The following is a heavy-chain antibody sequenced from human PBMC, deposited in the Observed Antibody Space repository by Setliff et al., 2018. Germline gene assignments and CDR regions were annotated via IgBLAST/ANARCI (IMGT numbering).Heavy chain of an antibody. CDR2: INPNSGGT. J-gene: IGHJ4*02. CDR3: ARDQGWLREYYFDY. V-gene: IGHV1-2*06. D-gene: IGHD5-12*01. Sequence: GASVKVSCKASGYTFSGYYMHWVRQAPGQGLEWMGRINPNSGGTNYARKFQGRVTMTSDSSISTAYMELSGLRSDDTAMYFCARDQGWLREYYFDYWGQGTLVTVSS. CDR1: GYTFSGYY.